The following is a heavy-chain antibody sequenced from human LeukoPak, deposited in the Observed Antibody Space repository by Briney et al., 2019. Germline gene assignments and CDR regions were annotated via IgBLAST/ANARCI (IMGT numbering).Heavy chain of an antibody. CDR1: GGSISSYY. CDR2: IQNRGNT. Sequence: PSETLSLTCTVSGGSISSYYWSWIRQPPGKGLEWIGYIQNRGNTYYNPSLKSRVTISVDTSKNQFSLRLSSVTAADTAVYYCARVEGGTGDKYYTDHWGQGTLVTVSS. D-gene: IGHD2-21*02. CDR3: ARVEGGTGDKYYTDH. J-gene: IGHJ4*02. V-gene: IGHV4-59*01.